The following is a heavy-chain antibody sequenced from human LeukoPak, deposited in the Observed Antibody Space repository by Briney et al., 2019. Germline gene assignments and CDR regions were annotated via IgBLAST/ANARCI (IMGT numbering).Heavy chain of an antibody. CDR2: TYPADSDT. CDR1: GYSFTSYW. Sequence: GESLKISCRTSGYSFTSYWIGWVRQMPGKGLEWMGVTYPADSDTRYSPSFQGQVTISADKSISTAYLQWSSLKASDTAMYYCARWAEAMVHFDYWGQGTLVTVSS. J-gene: IGHJ4*02. D-gene: IGHD5-18*01. CDR3: ARWAEAMVHFDY. V-gene: IGHV5-51*01.